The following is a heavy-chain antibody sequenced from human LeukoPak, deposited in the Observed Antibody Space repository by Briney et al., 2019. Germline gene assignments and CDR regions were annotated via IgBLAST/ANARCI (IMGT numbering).Heavy chain of an antibody. Sequence: ASVKVSCKASGYTFTSYGISWVRQAPGQGLEWMGWISAYNGNTNYAQKLQGRVTMTTDTSTSTAYMELRSLRSEDTAVYYCARAPTIAVAGTQDYWGQGTLVTVSS. CDR3: ARAPTIAVAGTQDY. V-gene: IGHV1-18*01. D-gene: IGHD6-19*01. CDR2: ISAYNGNT. CDR1: GYTFTSYG. J-gene: IGHJ4*02.